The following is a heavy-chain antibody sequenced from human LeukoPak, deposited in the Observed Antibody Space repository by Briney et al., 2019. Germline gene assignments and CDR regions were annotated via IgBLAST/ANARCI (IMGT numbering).Heavy chain of an antibody. J-gene: IGHJ4*02. V-gene: IGHV3-23*01. D-gene: IGHD3-3*01. CDR2: ISGSGGST. CDR1: GFTFSSYA. Sequence: PGGSLRLSCAASGFTFSSYAMSWVRQAPGKGREWVSAISGSGGSTYYADSVKGRFTISRDNSKNTLYLQMNSLRAEDTAVYYCAKYGEFLEWLSHHFDYWGQGTLVTVSS. CDR3: AKYGEFLEWLSHHFDY.